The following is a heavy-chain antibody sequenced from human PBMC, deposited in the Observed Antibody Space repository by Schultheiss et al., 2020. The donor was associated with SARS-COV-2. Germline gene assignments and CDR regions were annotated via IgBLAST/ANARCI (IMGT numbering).Heavy chain of an antibody. CDR1: GGTFSSYA. V-gene: IGHV1-18*01. CDR2: ISAYNGNT. D-gene: IGHD6-6*01. Sequence: ASVKVSCKASGGTFSSYAISWVRQAPGQGLEWMGGISAYNGNTNYAQKFQGRVTMTRDTSISTAYMELSRLRSDDTAVYYCASGKRLADPDYWGQGTLVTVSS. CDR3: ASGKRLADPDY. J-gene: IGHJ4*02.